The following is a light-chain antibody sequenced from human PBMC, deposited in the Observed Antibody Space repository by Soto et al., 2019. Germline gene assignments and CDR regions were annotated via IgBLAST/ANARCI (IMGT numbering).Light chain of an antibody. J-gene: IGKJ1*01. CDR2: WAS. CDR3: QQYYNIPWT. Sequence: DIVLTQSPDSLAVSPGERATITCKSSQSVFYSSKSKNSVAWYQQKPGQPPKLLIYWASSRETGVPDRFSGSGSGTDFTLPISSLQAEDVAVYYCQQYYNIPWTFGQGTKVEVK. V-gene: IGKV4-1*01. CDR1: QSVFYSSKSKNS.